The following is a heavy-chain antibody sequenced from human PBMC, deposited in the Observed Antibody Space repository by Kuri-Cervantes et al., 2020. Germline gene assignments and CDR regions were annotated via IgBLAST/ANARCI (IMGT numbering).Heavy chain of an antibody. Sequence: ASVKVSCKASGYTFTSYDINWVRQAPGQGLEWMGCITPHNGDTHYAQKLQGRVFLTRDTSFSTAYMELTSLTSDDTAVYYCATPYSGYDERGGYYYGMDVWGQGTTVTVSS. CDR2: ITPHNGDT. D-gene: IGHD5-12*01. J-gene: IGHJ6*02. CDR3: ATPYSGYDERGGYYYGMDV. CDR1: GYTFTSYD. V-gene: IGHV1-2*02.